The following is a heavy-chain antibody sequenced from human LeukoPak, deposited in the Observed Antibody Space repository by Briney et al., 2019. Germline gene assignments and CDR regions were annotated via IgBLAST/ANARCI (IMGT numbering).Heavy chain of an antibody. CDR2: INHSGST. Sequence: PSETLSLTCTVSGGSISSSSYYWGWIRPPPGKGLEWIGEINHSGSTNYNPSLKSRVTISVDTSKNQFSLKLSSVTAADTAVYYCARGRAGRGYSYFIYYYYMDVWGKGTTVTVSS. CDR3: ARGRAGRGYSYFIYYYYMDV. CDR1: GGSISSSSYY. J-gene: IGHJ6*03. D-gene: IGHD5-18*01. V-gene: IGHV4-39*07.